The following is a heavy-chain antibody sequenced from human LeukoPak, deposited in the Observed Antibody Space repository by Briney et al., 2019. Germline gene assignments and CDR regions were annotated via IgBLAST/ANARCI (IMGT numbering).Heavy chain of an antibody. CDR3: SRYFDC. CDR1: GFAFSNVW. D-gene: IGHD3-16*02. J-gene: IGHJ4*02. V-gene: IGHV3-15*01. Sequence: SGGSLRLSCAASGFAFSNVWMNWVRQAPGKELEWVGLIKSKTDGGTTDYAAPVKGRFTISRDDSKNTLYLHMNSLTTEDTAVYYCSRYFDCWGQGTLVTVSS. CDR2: IKSKTDGGTT.